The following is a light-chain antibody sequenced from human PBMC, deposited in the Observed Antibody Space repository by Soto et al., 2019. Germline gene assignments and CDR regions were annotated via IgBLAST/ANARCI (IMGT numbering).Light chain of an antibody. V-gene: IGKV3-20*01. CDR1: QSIKNRY. CDR3: QQFGSSPGFT. J-gene: IGKJ3*01. Sequence: IVLTQSPGTLSLSPRERATLSCRASQSIKNRYLAWYQQKPGQAPRLLIYAASSRATGIPDRFSGSGSGTDFTLSISRLEPEDFAVYYCQQFGSSPGFTFGPGTKVDIK. CDR2: AAS.